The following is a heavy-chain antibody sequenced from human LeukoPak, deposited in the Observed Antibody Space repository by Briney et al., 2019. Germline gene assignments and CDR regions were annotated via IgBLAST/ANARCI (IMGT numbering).Heavy chain of an antibody. D-gene: IGHD4-17*01. J-gene: IGHJ6*04. CDR3: ARTVTSPRRYYYGMDV. V-gene: IGHV4-34*01. CDR1: GGSFSGYY. Sequence: SETLPLTCAVYGGSFSGYYWSWIRQPPGKGLEWIGEINHSGSTNYNPSLKSRVTISVDTSKNQFSLKLSSVTAADTAVYYCARTVTSPRRYYYGMDVWGKGTTVTVSS. CDR2: INHSGST.